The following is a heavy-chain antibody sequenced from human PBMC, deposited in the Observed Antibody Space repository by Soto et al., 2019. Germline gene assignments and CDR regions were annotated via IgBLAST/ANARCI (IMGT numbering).Heavy chain of an antibody. CDR1: GYSFAGYW. J-gene: IGHJ6*02. Sequence: PGESLKISCKGSGYSFAGYWITWVRQKPGKGLEWMGRIDPSDSQTYYSPSFRGHVTISATKSITTVFLQWSSLRASDTAMYYCARKGGYYADYYYYGMDVWGQGTTVTLSS. V-gene: IGHV5-10-1*01. D-gene: IGHD3-3*01. CDR3: ARKGGYYADYYYYGMDV. CDR2: IDPSDSQT.